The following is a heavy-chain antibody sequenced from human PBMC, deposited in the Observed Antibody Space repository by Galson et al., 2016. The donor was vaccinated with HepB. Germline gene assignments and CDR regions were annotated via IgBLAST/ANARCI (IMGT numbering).Heavy chain of an antibody. Sequence: TLSLTCSVSGSSIRNRSFYWGWIRQPPGKGPEWIGSVYYDGRTYHNPSLKSRLTMSIDTSKNQFSLALNSVTAADTAVYYCARLMGFDSSGLWGQGTLVIVS. CDR3: ARLMGFDSSGL. V-gene: IGHV4-39*01. D-gene: IGHD3-22*01. J-gene: IGHJ4*02. CDR2: VYYDGRT. CDR1: GSSIRNRSFY.